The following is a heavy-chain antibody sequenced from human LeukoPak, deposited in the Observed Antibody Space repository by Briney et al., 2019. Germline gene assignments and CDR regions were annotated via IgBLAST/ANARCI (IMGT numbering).Heavy chain of an antibody. J-gene: IGHJ4*02. CDR2: VNNDGSST. Sequence: GGSLRLSCGASGFSFNSYWMHWVRQAPGKGLMWVSRVNNDGSSTTYADPVEGRFTISRDNARNTLYLQMDSLRAEDTAVYYCARSSYPYYFDYWGQGTLVTVSS. CDR1: GFSFNSYW. CDR3: ARSSYPYYFDY. D-gene: IGHD6-19*01. V-gene: IGHV3-74*01.